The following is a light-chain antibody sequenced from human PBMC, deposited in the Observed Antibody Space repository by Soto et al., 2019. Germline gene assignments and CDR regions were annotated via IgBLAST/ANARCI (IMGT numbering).Light chain of an antibody. Sequence: QSVLTQPPSASGSPGQSVTISCTGTSSDVGNYIYVSWYQQHPGKAPKLIIYEVIKRPSGVPDRFSGSKSGNTASLTVSGLQAEDEADYYCTSYAGSSNWVFGGGTKLTVL. V-gene: IGLV2-8*01. CDR3: TSYAGSSNWV. J-gene: IGLJ3*02. CDR2: EVI. CDR1: SSDVGNYIY.